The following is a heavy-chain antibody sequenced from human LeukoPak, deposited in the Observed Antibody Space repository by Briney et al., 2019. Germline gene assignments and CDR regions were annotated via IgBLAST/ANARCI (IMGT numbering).Heavy chain of an antibody. CDR2: ISGSGGST. CDR3: AKGLYCTNGVCRSAFDY. V-gene: IGHV3-23*01. Sequence: GGSLRLSCAASGFTFSSYAMSWVRQAPGKGLEWVSAISGSGGSTYYADSVKGRFTISRDNSKNTLYLQMNSLRAEDTALYYCAKGLYCTNGVCRSAFDYWGQGTLVTVSS. J-gene: IGHJ4*02. CDR1: GFTFSSYA. D-gene: IGHD2-8*01.